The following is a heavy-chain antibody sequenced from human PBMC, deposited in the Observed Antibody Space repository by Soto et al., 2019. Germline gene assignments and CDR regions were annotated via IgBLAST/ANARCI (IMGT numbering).Heavy chain of an antibody. J-gene: IGHJ3*02. CDR3: AKDALRYFDWSWAFDI. Sequence: PGGSLRLSCAASGFTFDDYAMHWVRQAPGKGLEWVSGISWSSGSIGYADSVKGRFTISRDNAKNSLYLQMNSLRAEDTALYYCAKDALRYFDWSWAFDIWGQGTIVTVSS. CDR2: ISWSSGSI. D-gene: IGHD3-9*01. V-gene: IGHV3-9*01. CDR1: GFTFDDYA.